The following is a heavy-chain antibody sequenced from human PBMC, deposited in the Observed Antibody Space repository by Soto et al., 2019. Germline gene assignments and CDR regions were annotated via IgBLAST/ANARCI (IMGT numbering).Heavy chain of an antibody. CDR3: ARGAALAGKLDL. Sequence: GSLRLSCEASGFTFTSDSITFVRQAPGKWLEWVSSISSHGRDIFYADSVKGRFTISRDNAKDSLHLQMNSLTGEDSAVYYCARGAALAGKLDLWGQGTLVTVSS. V-gene: IGHV3-21*06. J-gene: IGHJ4*02. D-gene: IGHD6-19*01. CDR2: ISSHGRDI. CDR1: GFTFTSDS.